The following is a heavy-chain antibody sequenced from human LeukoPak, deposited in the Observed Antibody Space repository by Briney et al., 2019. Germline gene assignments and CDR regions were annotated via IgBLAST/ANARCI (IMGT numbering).Heavy chain of an antibody. Sequence: SDTLSLTCTVSGASISNFCWSWLRQPPGKGLEWIGDNSYSGSTNYNPSLKSRVTMSVDTSKNQFSLKLRSVTAADTAVYYCARLHCSSPSCHRNWFDPWGQGALVTVSS. CDR1: GASISNFC. D-gene: IGHD2-2*01. J-gene: IGHJ5*02. V-gene: IGHV4-59*07. CDR3: ARLHCSSPSCHRNWFDP. CDR2: NSYSGST.